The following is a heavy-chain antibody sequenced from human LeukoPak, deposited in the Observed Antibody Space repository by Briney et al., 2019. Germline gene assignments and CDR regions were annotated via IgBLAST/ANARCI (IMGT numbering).Heavy chain of an antibody. V-gene: IGHV3-11*04. CDR3: ARDNGDPDY. CDR2: ISGSGSTI. D-gene: IGHD4-17*01. J-gene: IGHJ4*02. Sequence: PGGSLRLSCTASGFTFGDYAISWVRQAPGKGLEWVSYISGSGSTIYYADSVKGRFTISRDNAKNSLYLQMNSLRAEDTAVYYCARDNGDPDYWGQGTLVTVPS. CDR1: GFTFGDYA.